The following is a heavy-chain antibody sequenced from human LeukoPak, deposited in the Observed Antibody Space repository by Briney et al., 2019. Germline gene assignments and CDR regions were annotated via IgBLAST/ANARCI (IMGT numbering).Heavy chain of an antibody. D-gene: IGHD6-13*01. CDR3: ARDLISGAAAGTGENYGMDV. Sequence: ASVKVSCKASGYTFTGYYMHWVRQAPGQGLEWMGWTNPNSGGTNYAQKFQGWVTMTRDTSISTAYMELSRLRSDDTAVYYCARDLISGAAAGTGENYGMDVWGQGTTVAVSS. CDR2: TNPNSGGT. J-gene: IGHJ6*02. V-gene: IGHV1-2*04. CDR1: GYTFTGYY.